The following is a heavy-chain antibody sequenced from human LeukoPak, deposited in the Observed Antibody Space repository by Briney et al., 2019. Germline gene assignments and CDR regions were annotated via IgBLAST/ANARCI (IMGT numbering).Heavy chain of an antibody. CDR2: IIPIFGTA. CDR1: GGTFSSYA. J-gene: IGHJ5*02. V-gene: IGHV1-69*13. Sequence: SVKVSCKASGGTFSSYAISWVRQAPGQGLEWMGGIIPIFGTANYAQKFQGRVTITADESTGTAYMEPSSLRSEDPAVYYCARVAGFAPWGQGTMGTVSS. CDR3: ARVAGFAP.